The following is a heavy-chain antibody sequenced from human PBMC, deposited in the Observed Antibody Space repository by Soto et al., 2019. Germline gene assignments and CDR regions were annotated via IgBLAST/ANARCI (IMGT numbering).Heavy chain of an antibody. CDR3: ARSAGVVDGDDY. V-gene: IGHV1-18*01. CDR2: INSFNGNT. D-gene: IGHD3-10*01. J-gene: IGHJ4*02. Sequence: QVQLVQSGAEVKQPGASVKVSCKTSGYIFINYGISWVRQAPGQGLEWMGWINSFNGNTNSAQKLQTRVTMTTDTSTNTAYMELRSLTVDATAVYYCARSAGVVDGDDYWGQGTLVTVSS. CDR1: GYIFINYG.